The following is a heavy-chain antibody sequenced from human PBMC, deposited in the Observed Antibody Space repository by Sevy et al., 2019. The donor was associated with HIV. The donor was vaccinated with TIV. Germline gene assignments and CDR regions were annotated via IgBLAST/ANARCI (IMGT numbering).Heavy chain of an antibody. CDR2: IKGDGSDK. CDR3: ALETFGGFES. CDR1: GFTFSANW. D-gene: IGHD3-16*01. V-gene: IGHV3-7*01. J-gene: IGHJ4*02. Sequence: GGSLRLSCAASGFTFSANWMNWVRQAPGKGLEWVANIKGDGSDKHYVDSVEGRFTISRDNAKNLLYLQMNSLRVEDTAGYYCALETFGGFESWGQGTLVTVSS.